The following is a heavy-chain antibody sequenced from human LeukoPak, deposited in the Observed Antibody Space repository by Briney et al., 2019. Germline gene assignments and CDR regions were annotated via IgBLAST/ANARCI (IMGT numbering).Heavy chain of an antibody. Sequence: SETLSPTCTVSGGSISSYYWSWIRQPPGKGLEWIGYIYYSGSTNYNPSLKSRVTISVDTSKNQFSLKLSSVTAADTAVYYCARVPRGPHYYDSSGHAFDIWGQGTMVTVSS. CDR3: ARVPRGPHYYDSSGHAFDI. CDR2: IYYSGST. J-gene: IGHJ3*02. CDR1: GGSISSYY. D-gene: IGHD3-22*01. V-gene: IGHV4-59*01.